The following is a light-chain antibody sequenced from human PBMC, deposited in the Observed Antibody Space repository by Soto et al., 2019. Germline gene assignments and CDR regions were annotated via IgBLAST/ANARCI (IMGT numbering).Light chain of an antibody. CDR2: DAS. J-gene: IGKJ5*01. V-gene: IGKV3-11*01. Sequence: IVLTQSPATLSLWPGETAILSCRASQTVSSYLSWYQHKPGQAPRLLRYDASKRAPGIPARFSGSGSGTDFTLTISSLEPEDFAVYYCQQRSTSITFGQGTLLEIE. CDR3: QQRSTSIT. CDR1: QTVSSY.